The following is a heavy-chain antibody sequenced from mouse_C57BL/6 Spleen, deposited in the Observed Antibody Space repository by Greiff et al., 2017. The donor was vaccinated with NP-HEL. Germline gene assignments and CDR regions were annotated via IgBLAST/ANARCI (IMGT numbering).Heavy chain of an antibody. V-gene: IGHV1-85*01. CDR1: GYTFTSYD. D-gene: IGHD1-1*01. CDR3: ARSSLYYYGSSYWYFDV. Sequence: QVQLQQSGPELVKPGASVKLSCKASGYTFTSYDINWVKQRPGQGLEWIGWIYPRDGSTKYNEKFKGKATLTVDTSSSTAYMELHSLTSEDSAVYFCARSSLYYYGSSYWYFDVWGTGTTVTVSS. CDR2: IYPRDGST. J-gene: IGHJ1*03.